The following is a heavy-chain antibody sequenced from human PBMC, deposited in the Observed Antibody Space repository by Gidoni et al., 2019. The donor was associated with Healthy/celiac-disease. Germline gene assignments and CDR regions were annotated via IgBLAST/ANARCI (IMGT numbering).Heavy chain of an antibody. D-gene: IGHD6-13*01. Sequence: EVQLVQSGAEVKKPGESLKISCQGSGYSFTSYWIGWVRQMPGKGLEWMGIIYPGDSDTRYSPSFQGQVTISADKSISTAYLQWSSLKASDTAMYYCARPRSSRVGWDGMDVWGQGTTVTVSS. CDR2: IYPGDSDT. CDR1: GYSFTSYW. CDR3: ARPRSSRVGWDGMDV. V-gene: IGHV5-51*01. J-gene: IGHJ6*02.